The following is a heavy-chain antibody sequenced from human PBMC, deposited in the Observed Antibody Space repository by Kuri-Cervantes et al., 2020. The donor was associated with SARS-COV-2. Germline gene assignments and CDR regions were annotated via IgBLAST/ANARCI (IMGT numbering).Heavy chain of an antibody. CDR3: ARDDTYSSSWFRFLGRGMDV. CDR1: GFPFTGYS. Sequence: GGSLRLSCEASGFPFTGYSIHWVRQAPGKGLEWVAAVSYDGSGKYYTDSVKGRFTISRDNSKNTLYLQMNSLRAEDTAVYYCARDDTYSSSWFRFLGRGMDVWGQGTTVTVSS. CDR2: VSYDGSGK. V-gene: IGHV3-30-3*01. D-gene: IGHD6-13*01. J-gene: IGHJ6*02.